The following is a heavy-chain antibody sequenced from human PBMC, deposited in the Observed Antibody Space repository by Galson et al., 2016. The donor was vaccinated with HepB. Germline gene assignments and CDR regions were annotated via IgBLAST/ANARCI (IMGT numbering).Heavy chain of an antibody. D-gene: IGHD5-24*01. CDR3: ARQLGLTITAWGWFDP. J-gene: IGHJ5*02. CDR1: GGSVSGSYSY. CDR2: MYYGGRT. V-gene: IGHV4-39*01. Sequence: ETLSLTCTVSGGSVSGSYSYWGWIRQPPGKGLEWIGSMYYGGRTYYNPSLKSRLTISVDTSKNQFSLKLISVTAADTAVYYCARQLGLTITAWGWFDPWGQGTLVTVSS.